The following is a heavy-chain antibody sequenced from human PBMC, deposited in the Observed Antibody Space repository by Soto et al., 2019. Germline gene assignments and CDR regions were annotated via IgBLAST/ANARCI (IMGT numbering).Heavy chain of an antibody. CDR2: IDPSDSYT. CDR3: ARHIGPGKWLAYFDY. V-gene: IGHV5-10-1*01. D-gene: IGHD6-19*01. CDR1: GYSFTSYW. Sequence: GESLKISCKGSGYSFTSYWISWVRQMPGKGLEWMGRIDPSDSYTNYSPSFQGHVTISADKSISTAYLQWSSLKASDTAMYYCARHIGPGKWLAYFDYWGQGTLVTVSS. J-gene: IGHJ4*02.